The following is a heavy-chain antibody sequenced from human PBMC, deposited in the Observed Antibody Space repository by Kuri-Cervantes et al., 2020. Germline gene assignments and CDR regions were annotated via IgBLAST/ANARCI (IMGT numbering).Heavy chain of an antibody. CDR3: ARLGGVWGSYRFRSAFDI. V-gene: IGHV3-7*01. CDR1: GGSISSYY. Sequence: GGSLRLSCTVSGGSISSYYWSWVRQAPGKGLEWVANIKQDGSEKYYVDSVKGRFTISRDNAKNSLYLQMNSLRAEDTAVYYCARLGGVWGSYRFRSAFDIWGQGTMVTVSS. D-gene: IGHD3-16*02. J-gene: IGHJ3*02. CDR2: IKQDGSEK.